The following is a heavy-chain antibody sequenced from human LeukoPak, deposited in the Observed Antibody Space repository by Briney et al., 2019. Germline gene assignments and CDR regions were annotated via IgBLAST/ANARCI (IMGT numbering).Heavy chain of an antibody. J-gene: IGHJ5*02. CDR2: ISGRRGST. D-gene: IGHD6-19*01. Sequence: GASLILSCAASAFTFSSYAMSWLRHSPRQGLECLAAISGRRGSTYYAASVNPRFTISRDNSKNTLYLQITTLRAEHTPIYSCAKDPRSGRSSFAPWGQGTLVTVSS. CDR3: AKDPRSGRSSFAP. CDR1: AFTFSSYA. V-gene: IGHV3-23*01.